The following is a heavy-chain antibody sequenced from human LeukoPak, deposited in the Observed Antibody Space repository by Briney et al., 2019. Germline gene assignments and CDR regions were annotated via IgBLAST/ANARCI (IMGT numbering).Heavy chain of an antibody. Sequence: GGSLRLSCAASGFTFSSYAMTWVSQAPGKGLDWVSAISGSGITYYADSVKGRFTISRDNSKNTLYLQMDSLRAEDTAVYYCAKTTGYYDYWGQGTLVTVSS. CDR1: GFTFSSYA. J-gene: IGHJ4*02. V-gene: IGHV3-23*01. CDR2: ISGSGIT. CDR3: AKTTGYYDY. D-gene: IGHD1-1*01.